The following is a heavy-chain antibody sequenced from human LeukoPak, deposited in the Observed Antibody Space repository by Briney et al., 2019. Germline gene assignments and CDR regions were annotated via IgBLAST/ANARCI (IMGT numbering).Heavy chain of an antibody. V-gene: IGHV4-31*11. CDR2: IYYSGST. Sequence: RPSETLSLTCAVYGGSFSGYYWSWIRQHPGKGLEWIGYIYYSGSTYYNPSLKSRVTISVDTSKNQFSLKLSSVTAADTAVYYCARDGSGKEPDYWGQGTLVTVSS. D-gene: IGHD3-10*01. CDR3: ARDGSGKEPDY. CDR1: GGSFSGYY. J-gene: IGHJ4*02.